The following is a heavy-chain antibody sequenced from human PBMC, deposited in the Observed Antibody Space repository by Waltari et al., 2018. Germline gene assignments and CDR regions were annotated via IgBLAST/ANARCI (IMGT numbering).Heavy chain of an antibody. J-gene: IGHJ4*02. V-gene: IGHV4-34*01. CDR2: INHSGST. CDR1: GGSFSGYY. Sequence: QVQLQQWGAGLLKPSETLSLTCAVYGGSFSGYYWSWIRQPPGKGLEWIGEINHSGSTNYNPSLKSRVTISVDTSKNQFSLKLSSATAADTAVYYCARGGRRGYSYGYPLGYWGQGTLVTVSS. CDR3: ARGGRRGYSYGYPLGY. D-gene: IGHD5-18*01.